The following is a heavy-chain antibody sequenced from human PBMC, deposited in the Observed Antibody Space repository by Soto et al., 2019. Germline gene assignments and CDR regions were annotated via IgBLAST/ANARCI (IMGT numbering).Heavy chain of an antibody. CDR2: IDPSDSYT. CDR3: ARQRYSSSWYSNYYYGMDV. CDR1: GYSFTSYW. D-gene: IGHD6-13*01. V-gene: IGHV5-10-1*01. Sequence: PGESLKISCKGSGYSFTSYWISWVRQMPGKGLEWMGRIDPSDSYTNYSPSFQGHVTISADKSISTAYLQWSSLKASDTAMYYCARQRYSSSWYSNYYYGMDVWGQGTTVTVSS. J-gene: IGHJ6*02.